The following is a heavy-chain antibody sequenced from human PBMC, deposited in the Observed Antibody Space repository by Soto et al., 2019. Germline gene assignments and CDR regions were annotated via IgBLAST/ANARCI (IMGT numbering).Heavy chain of an antibody. CDR3: ARARMVRGIIYYYGMDV. CDR2: IYYSGST. V-gene: IGHV4-31*03. D-gene: IGHD3-10*01. CDR1: GGSISSDGNY. Sequence: QVQLQESDPGLVKSSQTLSLTCTVSGGSISSDGNYWSWIRQHPGKGLEWIGYIYYSGSTNYNPSLKSRVTISVDTSKNQFSLKLNSVTAADTAVYYCARARMVRGIIYYYGMDVWGQGTTVTVSS. J-gene: IGHJ6*02.